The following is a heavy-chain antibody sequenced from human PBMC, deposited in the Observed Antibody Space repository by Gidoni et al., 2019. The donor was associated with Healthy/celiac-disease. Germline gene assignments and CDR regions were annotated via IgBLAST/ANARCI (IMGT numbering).Heavy chain of an antibody. D-gene: IGHD6-19*01. V-gene: IGHV3-23*01. CDR1: GFTFSSYA. CDR2: ISGSGGST. J-gene: IGHJ4*02. CDR3: AKDRRRDSSGWFDGPGLLQPIDY. Sequence: EVQLLESGGGLVQPGGSLRLSCAASGFTFSSYAMSWVRQAPGKGLEWVSAISGSGGSTYYADSVKGRFTISRDNSKNTLYLQMNSLRAEDTAVYYCAKDRRRDSSGWFDGPGLLQPIDYWGQGTLVTVSS.